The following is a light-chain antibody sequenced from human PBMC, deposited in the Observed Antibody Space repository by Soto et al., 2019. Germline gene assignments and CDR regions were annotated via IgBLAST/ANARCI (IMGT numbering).Light chain of an antibody. J-gene: IGKJ1*01. CDR3: QQYGSSPPT. V-gene: IGKV3-20*01. CDR2: GAS. Sequence: EIVLTQSPGTLSLSPGERATLSCRASQSVSSSYLAWYQQEPGQAPRLLIYGASSRATGIPDRFSGSGSGTDFKLTISRLETEYVAVYYCQQYGSSPPTFGQGTKVEIK. CDR1: QSVSSSY.